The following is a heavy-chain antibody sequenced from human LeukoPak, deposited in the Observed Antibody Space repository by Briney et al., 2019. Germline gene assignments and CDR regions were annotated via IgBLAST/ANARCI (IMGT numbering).Heavy chain of an antibody. CDR2: IYYSGST. CDR3: ARHVESLGAGFPFDY. D-gene: IGHD3-16*01. V-gene: IGHV4-59*08. Sequence: SETLPLTCTVSGGSISSYYWSWIRQPPGKGLEWIGYIYYSGSTNYNPSLKSRVTISVDTSKNQFSLRLTSVTAADTALYYCARHVESLGAGFPFDYWGQGTLVTVSS. CDR1: GGSISSYY. J-gene: IGHJ4*02.